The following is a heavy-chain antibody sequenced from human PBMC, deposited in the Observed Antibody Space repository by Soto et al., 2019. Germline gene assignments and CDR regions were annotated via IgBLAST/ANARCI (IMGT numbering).Heavy chain of an antibody. J-gene: IGHJ6*02. CDR1: GYTFTSYG. CDR3: ARVPGRYCSSTSCYTGASYYYYGMDV. V-gene: IGHV1-18*01. CDR2: ISAYNGNT. Sequence: ASVKVSCKASGYTFTSYGISWVRQAPGQGLEWMGWISAYNGNTNYAQKLQGRVTMTTDTSTSTAYMELRSLRSDDTAVYYCARVPGRYCSSTSCYTGASYYYYGMDVWG. D-gene: IGHD2-2*02.